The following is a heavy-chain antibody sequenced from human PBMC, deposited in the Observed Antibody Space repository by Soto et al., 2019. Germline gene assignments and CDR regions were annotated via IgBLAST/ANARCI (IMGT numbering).Heavy chain of an antibody. D-gene: IGHD7-27*01. Sequence: QVQLQESGPGRVKPSETLSLTCSVSGGSVRTGSYHWSWIRQPPGKGLEWIGFIPNNGSPDYNPYLKSRVVVSIDMSKNQFSLKVNSVTAADTAVYFCARIGWGGDSWGQGTLVTVSS. J-gene: IGHJ4*02. CDR3: ARIGWGGDS. CDR1: GGSVRTGSYH. V-gene: IGHV4-61*01. CDR2: IPNNGSP.